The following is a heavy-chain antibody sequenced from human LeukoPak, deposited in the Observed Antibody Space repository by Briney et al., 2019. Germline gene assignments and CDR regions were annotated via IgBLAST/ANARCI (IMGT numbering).Heavy chain of an antibody. CDR1: GGSVSSGSYY. V-gene: IGHV4-61*01. CDR3: ARDSPTTIVGVVISAYGMDV. J-gene: IGHJ6*02. Sequence: PSETLSLTCTVSGGSVSSGSYYWSWIRQPPGKGLEWIGYIYYSGSTNYNPSLKSRVTISVDTSKNQFSLKLSSVTAADTAVYYCARDSPTTIVGVVISAYGMDVWGQGTTVTVSS. D-gene: IGHD3-3*01. CDR2: IYYSGST.